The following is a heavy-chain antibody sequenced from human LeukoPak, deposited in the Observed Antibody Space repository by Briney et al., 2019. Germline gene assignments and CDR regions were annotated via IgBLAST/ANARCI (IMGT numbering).Heavy chain of an antibody. CDR3: ARDHLAYCSSTSCYFGY. V-gene: IGHV1-18*01. CDR1: GYTFTSYG. J-gene: IGHJ4*02. CDR2: ISAYNGNT. D-gene: IGHD2-2*01. Sequence: GASVKVSCKASGYTFTSYGISWVRQAPGQGLEWMGWISAYNGNTNYAQKLQGRVAMTTDTSTSTAYMELRSLRPDDTAVYYCARDHLAYCSSTSCYFGYWGQGTLVTVSS.